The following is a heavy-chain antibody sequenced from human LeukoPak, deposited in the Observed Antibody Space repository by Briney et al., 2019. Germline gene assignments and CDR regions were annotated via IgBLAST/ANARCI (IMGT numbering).Heavy chain of an antibody. Sequence: SETLSLTCTVSGGSITSNHWSWIRQPAGKGLEWIGRIYIGGVTNYNPSLKSRVTMSLDTSKNQFSLKLTSVTAADTAVYYCVRYEGEFWGQGTLVTVSS. CDR1: GGSITSNH. D-gene: IGHD2-21*01. V-gene: IGHV4-4*07. CDR3: VRYEGEF. CDR2: IYIGGVT. J-gene: IGHJ4*02.